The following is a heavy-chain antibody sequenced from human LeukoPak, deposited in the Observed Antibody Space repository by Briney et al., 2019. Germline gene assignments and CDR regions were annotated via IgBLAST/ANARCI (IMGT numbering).Heavy chain of an antibody. J-gene: IGHJ6*02. V-gene: IGHV3-30-3*01. CDR2: ISYDGSNK. CDR3: ARDTPPVWLSYYYGMDV. Sequence: PGGSLRLSCAASGFTFSSYAMHWVRQAPGKGLEWVAVISYDGSNKYYAGSVKGRFTISRDNSKNTLYLQMNSLRAEDTAVYYCARDTPPVWLSYYYGMDVWGQGTTVTVSS. D-gene: IGHD3-16*01. CDR1: GFTFSSYA.